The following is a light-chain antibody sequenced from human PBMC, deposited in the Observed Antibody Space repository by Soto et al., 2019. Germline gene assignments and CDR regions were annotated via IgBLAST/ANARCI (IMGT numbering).Light chain of an antibody. CDR2: GNS. J-gene: IGLJ1*01. Sequence: QSLLTQPPPVSGAPGQRVTISCTGSSSNIGAGYDVHWYQQLPGTAPKLLIYGNSNRPSGVPDRFSGSKSGTSASLAITGLQAEDEADYSCQSYDSSLSGYVFGTGTKVTVL. CDR3: QSYDSSLSGYV. CDR1: SSNIGAGYD. V-gene: IGLV1-40*01.